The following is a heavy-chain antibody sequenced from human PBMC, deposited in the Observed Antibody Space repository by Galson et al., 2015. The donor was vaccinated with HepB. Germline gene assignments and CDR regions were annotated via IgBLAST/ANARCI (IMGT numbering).Heavy chain of an antibody. V-gene: IGHV3-23*01. Sequence: LRLSCAASGFTFSSYYTSWARHAMSWVRQAPGKGLEWVSGISGRGDDTYYADSVKGRFTISRDNSKNTLYLQMNSLRAEDTAVYYCAKARSTVTTSFDIWGQGTMVTVS. CDR1: GFTFSSYYTSWARHA. CDR3: AKARSTVTTSFDI. CDR2: ISGRGDDT. D-gene: IGHD4-11*01. J-gene: IGHJ3*02.